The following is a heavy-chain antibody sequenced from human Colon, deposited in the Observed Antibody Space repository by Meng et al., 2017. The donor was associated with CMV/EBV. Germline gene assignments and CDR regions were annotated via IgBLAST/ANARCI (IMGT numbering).Heavy chain of an antibody. CDR2: IKEDGSEK. Sequence: GESLKISCAASGFTFSHYYMAWLRQAPGRGLELVAHIKEDGSEKYFVGSVKGRFTISRDNAKNSLYLQMNSLRAEDTAVYYCARDPFIKAFDIWGQGTMVTVSS. V-gene: IGHV3-7*01. CDR3: ARDPFIKAFDI. CDR1: GFTFSHYY. J-gene: IGHJ3*02.